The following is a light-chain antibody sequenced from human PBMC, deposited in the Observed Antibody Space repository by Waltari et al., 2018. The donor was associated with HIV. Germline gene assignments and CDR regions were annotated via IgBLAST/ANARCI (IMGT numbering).Light chain of an antibody. Sequence: QSVLTQPPSASETPGQRVTVSCSGSSSNIGSNTVNWYQQVPGAAPKLLISNNSQRPSGVPDRFSGSKSGTSASLAISGLQSEDDGHYYCAAWDDSLNGVVFGGGTKVTVL. CDR1: SSNIGSNT. J-gene: IGLJ2*01. CDR2: NNS. V-gene: IGLV1-44*01. CDR3: AAWDDSLNGVV.